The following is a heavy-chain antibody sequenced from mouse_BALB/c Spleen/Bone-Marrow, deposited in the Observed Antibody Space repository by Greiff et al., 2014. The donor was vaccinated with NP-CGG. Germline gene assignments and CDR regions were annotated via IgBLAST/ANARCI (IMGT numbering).Heavy chain of an antibody. CDR3: ARRSSPYYFDY. J-gene: IGHJ2*01. CDR2: IYPYNGGS. Sequence: EVQLQQSGPELVKPGASVKISCKASGYTFTDYNMHWMKQSHGKGLEWIGYIYPYNGGSGYNQKFKSKATLTVDNSSTTAYMELRSPTSEDSAVYYCARRSSPYYFDYWGQGTTLTVSS. CDR1: GYTFTDYN. V-gene: IGHV1S29*02. D-gene: IGHD1-1*01.